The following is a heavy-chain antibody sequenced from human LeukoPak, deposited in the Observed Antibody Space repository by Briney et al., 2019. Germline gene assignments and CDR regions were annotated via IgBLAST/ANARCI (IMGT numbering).Heavy chain of an antibody. Sequence: PGGSLRLSGEGSGFTFNGYGFSWVRQAPGKGLEWVAVTGGSDDNTHYADSVKGRFTISRDNSEKRLFLQMNSLRPDDSALYYCTKDLMTGFSSGWYFAYWGQGTLVTVSS. CDR3: TKDLMTGFSSGWYFAY. D-gene: IGHD6-19*01. CDR2: TGGSDDNT. CDR1: GFTFNGYG. J-gene: IGHJ4*02. V-gene: IGHV3-23*01.